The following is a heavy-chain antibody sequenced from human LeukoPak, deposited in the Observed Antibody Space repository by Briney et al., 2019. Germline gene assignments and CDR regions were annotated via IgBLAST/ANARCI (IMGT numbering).Heavy chain of an antibody. Sequence: TSETLSLTCAVYGGSFSGYYWSWIRQPPGKGLEWIGEINHSGSTNYNPSLKSRVTISVDTSKNQFSLKLSSVTAADTAVYYCARRLDILTGYYKRPRFVYWGQGTLVTVSS. CDR1: GGSFSGYY. D-gene: IGHD3-9*01. CDR3: ARRLDILTGYYKRPRFVY. V-gene: IGHV4-34*01. J-gene: IGHJ4*02. CDR2: INHSGST.